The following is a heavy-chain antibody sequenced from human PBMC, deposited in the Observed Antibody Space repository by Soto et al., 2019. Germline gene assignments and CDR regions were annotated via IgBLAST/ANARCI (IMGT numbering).Heavy chain of an antibody. CDR1: AGSISGYY. J-gene: IGHJ5*02. Sequence: SETLSLTCTVSAGSISGYYWSWIRQPPGKELVLIGYIYYDGSTYYNPSLKSRVTISVDTSKNQFSLKLSSVTAADTAVYYCAKVGRIATAGTWFDPWGQGTRGTVSS. D-gene: IGHD6-13*01. CDR3: AKVGRIATAGTWFDP. V-gene: IGHV4-59*01. CDR2: IYYDGST.